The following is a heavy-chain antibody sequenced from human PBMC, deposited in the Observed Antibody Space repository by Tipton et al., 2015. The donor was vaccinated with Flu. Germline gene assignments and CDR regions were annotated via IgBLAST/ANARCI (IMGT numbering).Heavy chain of an antibody. D-gene: IGHD7-27*01. Sequence: TLSLTCAVSGDSISSDYHWGWVRQFPGKGLEWVSYISSSGSTTSYADSVKGRFTISRDNAKNSLFLQMNSLKAEDTAVYYCASLTGDDYWGQGTLVTVSS. V-gene: IGHV3-11*04. CDR3: ASLTGDDY. CDR2: ISSSGSTT. J-gene: IGHJ4*02. CDR1: GDSISSDYH.